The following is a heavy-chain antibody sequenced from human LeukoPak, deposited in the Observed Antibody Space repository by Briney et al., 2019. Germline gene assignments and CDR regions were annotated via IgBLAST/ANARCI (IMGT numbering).Heavy chain of an antibody. V-gene: IGHV1-69*13. CDR2: IIPIFGTA. J-gene: IGHJ3*02. D-gene: IGHD6-19*01. CDR3: ARDSYSSGWSPGGAFDI. CDR1: GGTFSSYA. Sequence: ASVKVSCKASGGTFSSYAISWVRQAPGQGLEWMGGIIPIFGTANYAQKFQGRVKITADESTSTAYMELSSLRSEDTAVYYCARDSYSSGWSPGGAFDIWGQGTMVTVSS.